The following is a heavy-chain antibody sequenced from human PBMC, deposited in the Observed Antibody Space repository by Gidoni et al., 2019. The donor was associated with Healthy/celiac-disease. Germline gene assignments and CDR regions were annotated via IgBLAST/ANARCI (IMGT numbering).Heavy chain of an antibody. J-gene: IGHJ4*02. CDR1: GGSISSISYY. D-gene: IGHD4-17*01. CDR3: ARHGSPSGYGDYEYFDY. Sequence: QLQLQESGPGLVKPSETLSLTCTVSGGSISSISYYRGWIRQPPGKGLEWIGSIYYSGSTYYNPSLKSRVTISVDTSKNQFSLKLSSVTAADTAVYYCARHGSPSGYGDYEYFDYWGQGTLVTVSS. CDR2: IYYSGST. V-gene: IGHV4-39*01.